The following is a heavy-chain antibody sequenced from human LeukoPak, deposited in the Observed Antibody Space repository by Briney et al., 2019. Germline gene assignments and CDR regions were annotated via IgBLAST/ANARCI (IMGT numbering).Heavy chain of an antibody. Sequence: SETLSLTCTVSGGSIRSYYWNWIRQPPGKGLEWIGYIYYSGSTNYNPSLKTRVTISVDTSKNQFSLKLNSVSAADTAVYYCARDGSYGAFDIWGQGTMVTVSS. J-gene: IGHJ3*02. CDR2: IYYSGST. V-gene: IGHV4-59*01. D-gene: IGHD1-26*01. CDR3: ARDGSYGAFDI. CDR1: GGSIRSYY.